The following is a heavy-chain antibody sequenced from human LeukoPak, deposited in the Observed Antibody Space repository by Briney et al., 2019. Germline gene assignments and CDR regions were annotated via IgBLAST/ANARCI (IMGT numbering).Heavy chain of an antibody. Sequence: ASVKVSCKASGYSFTNYYLYWVRQAPGQGLEWMGMINPSGGITTYAQKFQGRVSMTRDMSTGTVYMELSSLRSEDTAVYYCAREPSRTGYSSGYYSVDYWGQGTLVTVSS. V-gene: IGHV1-46*01. D-gene: IGHD3-22*01. CDR2: INPSGGIT. CDR3: AREPSRTGYSSGYYSVDY. CDR1: GYSFTNYY. J-gene: IGHJ4*02.